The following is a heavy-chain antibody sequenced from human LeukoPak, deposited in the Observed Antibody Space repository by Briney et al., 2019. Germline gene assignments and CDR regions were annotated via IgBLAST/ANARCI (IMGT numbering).Heavy chain of an antibody. D-gene: IGHD2-15*01. CDR3: ARPGVAAPHFYGMDV. CDR2: ISYDGSNK. Sequence: GGSLRLSCAASGFTFSSHAMHWVRQAPGKGLEWVAVISYDGSNKYYADSVKGRFTISRDNSKNTLYLQMNSLRAEDTAVYYCARPGVAAPHFYGMDVWGQGTTVTVSS. V-gene: IGHV3-30-3*01. J-gene: IGHJ6*02. CDR1: GFTFSSHA.